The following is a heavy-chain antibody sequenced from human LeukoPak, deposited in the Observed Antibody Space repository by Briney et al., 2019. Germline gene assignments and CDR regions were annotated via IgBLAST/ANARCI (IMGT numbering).Heavy chain of an antibody. Sequence: SVRVSCKASGGTFSRYAISWVRQAPGQGLEWMGGIIPMFGIANYAQKFQGRVTITADESTSAAYMELSSLRSEDTAVYYCARDRPYTGGWRGFDYWGQGTLVTVSS. D-gene: IGHD6-19*01. J-gene: IGHJ4*02. CDR2: IIPMFGIA. CDR3: ARDRPYTGGWRGFDY. V-gene: IGHV1-69*13. CDR1: GGTFSRYA.